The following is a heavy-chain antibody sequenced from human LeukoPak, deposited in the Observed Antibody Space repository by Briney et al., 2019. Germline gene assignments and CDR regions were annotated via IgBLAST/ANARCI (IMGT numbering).Heavy chain of an antibody. CDR1: GDSVSSKSAA. CDR2: TYYRSEWHN. J-gene: IGHJ4*02. V-gene: IGHV6-1*01. D-gene: IGHD5-18*01. Sequence: SQTLSLTYAISGDSVSSKSAAWNWIRQSPSRGLEWLGRTYYRSEWHNDYAVSVKSRIIISPDTSKNQFSLQLRSVTPEDTAVYYCARDLAGFGGYSYGMVDYWGQGTLVTVSS. CDR3: ARDLAGFGGYSYGMVDY.